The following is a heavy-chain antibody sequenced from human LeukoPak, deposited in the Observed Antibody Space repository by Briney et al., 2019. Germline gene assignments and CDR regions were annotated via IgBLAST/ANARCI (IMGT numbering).Heavy chain of an antibody. J-gene: IGHJ4*02. V-gene: IGHV3-9*01. Sequence: PGRSLRLSCAASGFTFDDYAMHWVRQAPGKGLEWVSGISWNSGSIGYADSVKGRFTISRDNAKNSLYLQMNSLRAEDTALYYCAKDSGTVTTGFDYWGQGTLVTVSS. CDR1: GFTFDDYA. D-gene: IGHD4-17*01. CDR3: AKDSGTVTTGFDY. CDR2: ISWNSGSI.